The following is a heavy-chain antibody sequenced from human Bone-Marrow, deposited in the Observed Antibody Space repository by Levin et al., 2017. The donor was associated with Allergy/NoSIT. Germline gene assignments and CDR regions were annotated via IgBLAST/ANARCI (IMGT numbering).Heavy chain of an antibody. CDR3: ARRGCSSTSCYIGY. V-gene: IGHV3-11*01. J-gene: IGHJ4*02. CDR1: GFTFSDYY. D-gene: IGHD2-2*02. CDR2: ISSSGSTI. Sequence: GESLKISCAASGFTFSDYYMSWIRQAPGKGLEWVSYISSSGSTIYYADSVKGRFTISRDNAKNSLYLQMNSLRAEDTAVYYCARRGCSSTSCYIGYWGQGTLVTVSS.